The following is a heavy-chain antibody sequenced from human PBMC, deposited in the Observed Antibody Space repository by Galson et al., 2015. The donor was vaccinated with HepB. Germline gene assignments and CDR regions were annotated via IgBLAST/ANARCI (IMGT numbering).Heavy chain of an antibody. CDR3: ARPGGIEGATPENFDS. J-gene: IGHJ4*02. CDR1: GYTFTSYW. D-gene: IGHD1-26*01. V-gene: IGHV5-51*01. CDR2: IYPGDSDT. Sequence: QSGAEVKKPGESLKISCKGSGYTFTSYWIGWVRQMPGKGLEWMGIIYPGDSDTRYSPSFQGQVTISADKSISTAYLQWSSLKASDSAMYFCARPGGIEGATPENFDSWGQGTLVTVSS.